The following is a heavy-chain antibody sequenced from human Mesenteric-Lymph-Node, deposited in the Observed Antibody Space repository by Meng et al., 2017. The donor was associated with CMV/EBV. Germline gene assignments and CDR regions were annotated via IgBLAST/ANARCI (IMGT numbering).Heavy chain of an antibody. CDR3: AKERERWLQYYYFDS. CDR2: FSGYDGVS. CDR1: GFTFSDYY. D-gene: IGHD5-24*01. V-gene: IGHV3-23*01. J-gene: IGHJ4*02. Sequence: GESLKISCAASGFTFSDYYMSWVRQAPGKGLEWVSSFSGYDGVSYYADSVKGRFTISRDNSKNTLFLQMSSLRAEDTAIYYCAKERERWLQYYYFDSWGQGTLVTVSS.